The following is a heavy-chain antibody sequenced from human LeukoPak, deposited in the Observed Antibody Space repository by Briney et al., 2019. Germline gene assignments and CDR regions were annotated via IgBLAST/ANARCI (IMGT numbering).Heavy chain of an antibody. V-gene: IGHV3-23*01. Sequence: GSLRLSCAASGFTFSSYAMSWVRQAPGKGLEWVSAISGSGGSTYYADSVKGRFTISRDNSKNTLYLQMNSLRAEDTAVYYCAKDPYYYDSSGYYPNYFDYWGQGTLVTVSS. J-gene: IGHJ4*02. D-gene: IGHD3-22*01. CDR1: GFTFSSYA. CDR3: AKDPYYYDSSGYYPNYFDY. CDR2: ISGSGGST.